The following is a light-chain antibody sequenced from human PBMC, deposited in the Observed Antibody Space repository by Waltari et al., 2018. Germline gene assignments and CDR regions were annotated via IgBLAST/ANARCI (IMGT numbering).Light chain of an antibody. V-gene: IGKV1-5*03. Sequence: DIQMTQSPSTLSASVGERVTITCRASQSVITWLAWYQQKPGKAPTLLVLRASSYQNGVPSRFSASGSGAEFTLSINGLQPDDFATYYCQQYFTFPWTFGRGTKVEI. CDR2: RAS. J-gene: IGKJ1*01. CDR1: QSVITW. CDR3: QQYFTFPWT.